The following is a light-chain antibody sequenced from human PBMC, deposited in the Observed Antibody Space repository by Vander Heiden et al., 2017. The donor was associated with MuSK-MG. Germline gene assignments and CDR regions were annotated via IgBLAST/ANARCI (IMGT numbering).Light chain of an antibody. Sequence: QSVLTQPPSASGTPAQRVTISCSGSSSNSGRNTVSVYQKLPGTATNHLNYLNNQRPAGVPDRSSGSKSGTSAALAINGLQSEDEADYYCAAWDDSLNGHVVFGGGTKLTVL. CDR3: AAWDDSLNGHVV. CDR1: SSNSGRNT. J-gene: IGLJ2*01. CDR2: LNN. V-gene: IGLV1-44*01.